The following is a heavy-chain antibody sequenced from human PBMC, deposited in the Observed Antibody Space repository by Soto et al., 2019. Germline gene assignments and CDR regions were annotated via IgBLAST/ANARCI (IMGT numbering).Heavy chain of an antibody. CDR2: ISAYNGNT. D-gene: IGHD1-7*01. Sequence: ASVKVSCKASGYTFTSYGISWVRQAPGQGLEWMGWISAYNGNTNYAQKLQGRVTMTTDTSTSTAYMELRSLRSDDTAVYYCARVLMSITGTTNMMPWGQGTQVTVSS. J-gene: IGHJ5*02. V-gene: IGHV1-18*01. CDR1: GYTFTSYG. CDR3: ARVLMSITGTTNMMP.